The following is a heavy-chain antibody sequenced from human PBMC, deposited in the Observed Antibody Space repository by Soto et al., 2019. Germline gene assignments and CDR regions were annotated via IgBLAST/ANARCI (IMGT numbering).Heavy chain of an antibody. J-gene: IGHJ6*02. CDR3: ARVRPLYGSGSYYYYYGMDV. CDR1: GYTFTSYD. CDR2: MNPNSGNT. D-gene: IGHD3-10*01. Sequence: ASVKVSCKASGYTFTSYDINCVRQATGQVLEWMGWMNPNSGNTGYAQKFQGRVTMTRNTSISTAYMELSSLRSEDTAVYYCARVRPLYGSGSYYYYYGMDVWGQGTTVTVSS. V-gene: IGHV1-8*01.